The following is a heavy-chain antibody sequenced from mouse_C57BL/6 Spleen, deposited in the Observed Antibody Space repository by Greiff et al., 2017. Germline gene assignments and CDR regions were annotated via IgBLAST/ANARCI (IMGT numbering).Heavy chain of an antibody. CDR1: GYTFTSYW. J-gene: IGHJ2*01. CDR3: TRRGAHYDYDVGFFDY. D-gene: IGHD2-4*01. CDR2: IYPGNSDT. V-gene: IGHV1-5*01. Sequence: EVQLQQSGTVLARPRASVKMSCKTSGYTFTSYWMHWVKQRPGQGLEWIGAIYPGNSDTSYNQKFKGKAKLTAVTSASTAYMELSSLTNEDSAVYYCTRRGAHYDYDVGFFDYWGQGTTLTVSS.